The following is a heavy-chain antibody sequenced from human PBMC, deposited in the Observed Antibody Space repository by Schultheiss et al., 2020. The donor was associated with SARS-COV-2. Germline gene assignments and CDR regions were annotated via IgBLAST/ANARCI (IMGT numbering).Heavy chain of an antibody. J-gene: IGHJ4*02. D-gene: IGHD6-6*01. Sequence: GSLRLSCTVSGGSISADYWSWIRQSPGKGLEWIGYINYSGRTNYNPSLKSRVTISVDKSKNQFSLKLSSVTAADTAVYYCARANDYSSSSYYFDYWGQGTLVTVSS. V-gene: IGHV4-59*01. CDR3: ARANDYSSSSYYFDY. CDR2: INYSGRT. CDR1: GGSISADY.